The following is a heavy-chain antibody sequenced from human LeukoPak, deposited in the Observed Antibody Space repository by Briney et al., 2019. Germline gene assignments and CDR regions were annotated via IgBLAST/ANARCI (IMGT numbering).Heavy chain of an antibody. V-gene: IGHV4-59*01. CDR2: IYYSGST. CDR1: GGSISSYY. J-gene: IGHJ4*02. Sequence: SETLSPTCTVSGGSISSYYWSWIRQPPGKGLEWIGYIYYSGSTNYNPSLKSRVTMSVDTSKNQFSLKLSSVTAADTAVYYCARGGPVIFDYWGQGTLVTVSS. D-gene: IGHD3-16*02. CDR3: ARGGPVIFDY.